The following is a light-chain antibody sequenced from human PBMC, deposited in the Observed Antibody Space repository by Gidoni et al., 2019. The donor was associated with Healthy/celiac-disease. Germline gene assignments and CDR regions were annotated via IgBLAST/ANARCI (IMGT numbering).Light chain of an antibody. CDR1: QSVSSSY. V-gene: IGKV3-20*01. CDR2: GAS. J-gene: IGKJ3*01. CDR3: QQYGSSPGFT. Sequence: EIVLTQSPGTLSLSPGERATLSCRASQSVSSSYLAWYQQTPGQAPRLLIYGASSRATGIPDRFSGSGSGTDFTLTIIRLEPEDFAVYYCQQYGSSPGFTFGPGTKVDIK.